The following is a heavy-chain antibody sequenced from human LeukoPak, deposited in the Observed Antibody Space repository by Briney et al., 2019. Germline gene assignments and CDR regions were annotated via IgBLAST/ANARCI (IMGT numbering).Heavy chain of an antibody. V-gene: IGHV3-48*01. Sequence: PGGSLRLSCAASGFTFSSYSMNWVRQAPGKGLEWVSYISSSSSTIYYADSVKGRFTISRDNAKNSLYLQMNSLRAEDTAVYYCARYRGMGYSYSPDYMDVWGKETTVTVSS. CDR3: ARYRGMGYSYSPDYMDV. D-gene: IGHD5-18*01. CDR2: ISSSSSTI. CDR1: GFTFSSYS. J-gene: IGHJ6*03.